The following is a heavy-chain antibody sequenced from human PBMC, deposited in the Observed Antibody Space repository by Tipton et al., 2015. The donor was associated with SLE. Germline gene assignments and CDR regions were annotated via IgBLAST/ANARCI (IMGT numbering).Heavy chain of an antibody. CDR1: GGSISSYY. CDR2: IYYSGST. Sequence: TLSLTCTVSGGSISSYYWNWIRQPPGKGLEWIGYIYYSGSTNYNPSLKSRVTISVDTSKNQFSLKLSSVTAADTAVYYCARRAAGREFDYWGQGTLVTVSS. V-gene: IGHV4-59*01. D-gene: IGHD6-13*01. J-gene: IGHJ4*02. CDR3: ARRAAGREFDY.